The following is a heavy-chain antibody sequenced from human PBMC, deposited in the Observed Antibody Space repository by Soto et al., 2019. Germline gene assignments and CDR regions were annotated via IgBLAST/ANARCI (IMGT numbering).Heavy chain of an antibody. V-gene: IGHV5-10-1*01. CDR2: IDPTDSYT. CDR1: GYSFTNYW. J-gene: IGHJ4*02. D-gene: IGHD5-12*01. CDR3: ARLGGEMATIIDY. Sequence: GESLKISCNGSGYSFTNYWISWVRQMPGKGLEWMGKIDPTDSYTNYSPSFQGHVTISADKSIRTAYLQWSILKASDTAMYYCARLGGEMATIIDYWGQGTLVTVSS.